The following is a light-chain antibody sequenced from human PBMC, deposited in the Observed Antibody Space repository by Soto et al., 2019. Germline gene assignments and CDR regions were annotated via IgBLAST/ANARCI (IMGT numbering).Light chain of an antibody. CDR3: QHYDSSQWT. CDR2: DAS. V-gene: IGKV3-20*01. Sequence: EIVMTQSPATLSVSPGERATLSCRASQSVSSSYLAWYQQKPGQAPRLLIYDASSRATGISDRFSGSGSGTDFTFTISRLEPEDFAVYYCQHYDSSQWTFGHGTKVDIK. CDR1: QSVSSSY. J-gene: IGKJ1*01.